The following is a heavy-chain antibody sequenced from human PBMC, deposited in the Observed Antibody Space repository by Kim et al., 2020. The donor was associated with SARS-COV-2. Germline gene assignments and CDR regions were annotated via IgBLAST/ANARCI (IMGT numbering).Heavy chain of an antibody. J-gene: IGHJ4*02. CDR1: GGSFSGYY. V-gene: IGHV4-34*01. CDR3: AIGSRARRDY. Sequence: SETLSLTCAVYGGSFSGYYWSWIRQPPGKGLEWIGEINHSGSTNYNPSLKSRVTISVDTSKNQFSLKLSSVTAADTAVYYCAIGSRARRDYWGQGTLVTVSS. D-gene: IGHD2-15*01. CDR2: INHSGST.